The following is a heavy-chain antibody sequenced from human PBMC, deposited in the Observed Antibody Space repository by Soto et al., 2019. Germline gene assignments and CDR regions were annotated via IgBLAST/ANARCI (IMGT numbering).Heavy chain of an antibody. J-gene: IGHJ6*02. CDR3: AKVMDSLRFLESGMDV. V-gene: IGHV3-74*01. CDR1: GFTFSTYW. Sequence: GGSLRLSCAASGFTFSTYWMHWVRQAPGKGLVWVSRTNTDGSSTSYADSVEGRFTISRDNSKNTLYLQMNSLRAEDTAVYYCAKVMDSLRFLESGMDVWGQGTTVTVSS. CDR2: TNTDGSST. D-gene: IGHD3-3*01.